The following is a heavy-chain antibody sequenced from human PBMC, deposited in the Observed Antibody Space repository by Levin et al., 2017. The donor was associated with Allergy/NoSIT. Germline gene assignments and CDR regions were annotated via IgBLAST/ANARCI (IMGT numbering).Heavy chain of an antibody. V-gene: IGHV4-31*03. CDR2: IYYSGST. CDR3: ARETRIFGYGSGSYYSFDY. Sequence: SETLSLTCTVSGGSISSGGYYWSWIRQHPGKGLEWIGYIYYSGSTYYNPSLKSRVTISVDTSKNQFSLKLSSVTAADTAVYYCARETRIFGYGSGSYYSFDYWGQGTLVTVSS. CDR1: GGSISSGGYY. J-gene: IGHJ4*02. D-gene: IGHD3-10*01.